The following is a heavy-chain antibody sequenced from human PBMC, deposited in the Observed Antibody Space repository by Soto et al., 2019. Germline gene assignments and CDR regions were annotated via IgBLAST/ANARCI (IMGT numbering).Heavy chain of an antibody. V-gene: IGHV4-39*01. CDR2: IYYSGST. CDR1: VGSISIRRYA. CDR3: ARVTTRNSPLRYYYYGMDV. D-gene: IGHD2-21*02. Sequence: SESLSLTCTFSVGSISIRRYAWGWIRQPPGKGLAWLGSIYYSGSTYYNPSLKSRVTISVDPSKNQFSLKLSSVTAADTAVYYCARVTTRNSPLRYYYYGMDVWGQGTTVTVSS. J-gene: IGHJ6*02.